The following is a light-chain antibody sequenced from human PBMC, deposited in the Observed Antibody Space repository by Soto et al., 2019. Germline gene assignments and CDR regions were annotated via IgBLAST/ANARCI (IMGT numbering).Light chain of an antibody. V-gene: IGKV3-20*01. J-gene: IGKJ1*01. Sequence: EIVLTQSPGTLSLSPGDRATVSCRASQSVSSSYLAWYQQKPGQAPGLLIYGASSRATGIPDRFSGSGSGTDFTLTTSRLEPEDFAVYYCQQYGRSPWTFGQGTKVGIK. CDR1: QSVSSSY. CDR3: QQYGRSPWT. CDR2: GAS.